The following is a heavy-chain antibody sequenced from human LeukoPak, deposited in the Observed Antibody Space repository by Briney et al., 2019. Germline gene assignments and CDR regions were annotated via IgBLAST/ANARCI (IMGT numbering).Heavy chain of an antibody. D-gene: IGHD5-18*01. CDR1: GGSFSGYY. V-gene: IGHV4-34*01. CDR2: INHSGST. CDR3: ARHRYSYGFDY. J-gene: IGHJ4*02. Sequence: SETLSLTCAVYGGSFSGYYWSWIRQPPGKGLEWIGEINHSGSTNYNPSLKSRVTISVDASKNQFSLKLSSVTAADTAVYYCARHRYSYGFDYWGQGTLVTVSS.